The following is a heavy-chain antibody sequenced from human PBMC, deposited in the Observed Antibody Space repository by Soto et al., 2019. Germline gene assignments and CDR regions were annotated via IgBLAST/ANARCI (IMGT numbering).Heavy chain of an antibody. V-gene: IGHV3-11*01. D-gene: IGHD5-12*01. CDR3: ARERAPDIRFDS. Sequence: QVQLVESGGGLVKPGGSLTLSCAASGFTFTDYYMSWIRQIPGKGLEWISYISVRGDVIHYIDSVKGRFTISRDNAKNSVFLQMDSLRVEDSAIYYCARERAPDIRFDSWGQGTLVTVSS. J-gene: IGHJ5*01. CDR1: GFTFTDYY. CDR2: ISVRGDVI.